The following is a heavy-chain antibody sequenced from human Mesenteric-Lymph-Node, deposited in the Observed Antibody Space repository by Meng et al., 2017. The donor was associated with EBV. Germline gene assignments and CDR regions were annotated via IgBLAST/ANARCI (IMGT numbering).Heavy chain of an antibody. CDR2: MNPNSGNT. D-gene: IGHD3-10*01. J-gene: IGHJ5*02. Sequence: QVQLVQSGAEVKKPGASVKVSCKTSGYTFTYYDINWVRQATGQGLEWMGWMNPNSGNTGYAQKFQDRVTMTSDTSIGTAYMELHFLTSEDTAVYYCARARFRESLSLNWFDPWGQETLVTVSS. CDR1: GYTFTYYD. CDR3: ARARFRESLSLNWFDP. V-gene: IGHV1-8*01.